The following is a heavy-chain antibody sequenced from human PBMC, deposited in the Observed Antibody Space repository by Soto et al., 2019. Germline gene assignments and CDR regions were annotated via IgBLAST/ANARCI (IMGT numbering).Heavy chain of an antibody. V-gene: IGHV1-46*01. D-gene: IGHD3-22*01. Sequence: GASVKVSCKASGYTFTSNYVHWVRQAPGQGLEWMAVINPTGDNKAYAPKFEGRLTITADESTSTAYMELSSLRSEDTAVYYCARDRGPSSGYYPYWFDPWGQGTLVTVSS. CDR2: INPTGDNK. CDR1: GYTFTSNY. CDR3: ARDRGPSSGYYPYWFDP. J-gene: IGHJ5*02.